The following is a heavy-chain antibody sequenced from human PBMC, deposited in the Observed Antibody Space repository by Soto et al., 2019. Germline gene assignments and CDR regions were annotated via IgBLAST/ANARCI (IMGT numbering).Heavy chain of an antibody. CDR3: ARVRAATGRRAFDI. J-gene: IGHJ3*02. D-gene: IGHD6-25*01. Sequence: QVQLVQSGAEVKKPGASVKVSCKASGYTFTGYYMHWVRQAPGKGLEWMGWINPTSGGKNYAQKFQGRVTMTRDTSIITAYMELSRLRSDDTAVYYCARVRAATGRRAFDIWCQGTMVTVSS. CDR1: GYTFTGYY. V-gene: IGHV1-2*02. CDR2: INPTSGGK.